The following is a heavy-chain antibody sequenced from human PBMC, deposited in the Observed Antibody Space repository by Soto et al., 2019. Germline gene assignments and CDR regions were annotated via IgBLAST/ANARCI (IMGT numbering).Heavy chain of an antibody. J-gene: IGHJ4*02. CDR1: GYSFTSYW. D-gene: IGHD1-26*01. CDR3: ARPHTSLGAPFY. V-gene: IGHV5-10-1*01. CDR2: IDPSDSYT. Sequence: GESLKISCKGSGYSFTSYWISWVRQMPGKGLEWMGRIDPSDSYTNYSPPFQGHVTISADKSISTAYLQWSSLKASDTAMYYCARPHTSLGAPFYWGQGTLVTVSS.